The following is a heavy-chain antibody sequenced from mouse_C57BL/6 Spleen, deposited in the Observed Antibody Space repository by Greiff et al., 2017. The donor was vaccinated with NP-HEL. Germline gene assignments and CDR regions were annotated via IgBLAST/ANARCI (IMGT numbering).Heavy chain of an antibody. V-gene: IGHV1-39*01. CDR3: ASAYDYGDSHAFSFDV. CDR2: INPNYGTT. J-gene: IGHJ1*03. Sequence: EVKLQESGPELVKPGASGKISCKASGYSFTEYNMNWVKQSNGKSLEWIGVINPNYGTTSYNQTFKGKATLTVDQSSSTAYMQLNSLTSEDSAVYYCASAYDYGDSHAFSFDVWGKGTPVTVSS. CDR1: GYSFTEYN. D-gene: IGHD1-1*01.